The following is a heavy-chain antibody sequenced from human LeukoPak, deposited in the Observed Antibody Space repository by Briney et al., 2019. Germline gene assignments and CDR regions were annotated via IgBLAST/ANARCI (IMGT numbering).Heavy chain of an antibody. CDR1: GLSFSDYS. J-gene: IGHJ4*02. CDR3: AKDGGTHFDH. Sequence: GGSLRLSCTASGLSFSDYSMNWVRQAPGKGLEWVSYISSSGTTISYAQSVKGRFTITRDNAQNSLTLHMNTLRADDTAVYYCAKDGGTHFDHWGQGTLVTVSS. CDR2: ISSSGTTI. V-gene: IGHV3-48*01. D-gene: IGHD1-26*01.